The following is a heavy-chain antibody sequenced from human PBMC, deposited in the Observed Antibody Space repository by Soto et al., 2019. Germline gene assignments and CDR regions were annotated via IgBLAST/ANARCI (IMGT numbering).Heavy chain of an antibody. CDR1: GFRFNEYE. CDR2: INSGGSLI. CDR3: ARETSYGQSATIVGEL. J-gene: IGHJ4*02. D-gene: IGHD3-10*01. V-gene: IGHV3-48*03. Sequence: EVQLVESGGGLVQPGGSLRLSCVGSGFRFNEYEINWVRQAPGKGLEWIAYINSGGSLIYYAASVKGRFIISRDNYKDSVYLQMNSLRADDTALYYCARETSYGQSATIVGELWGQGTLVTVSS.